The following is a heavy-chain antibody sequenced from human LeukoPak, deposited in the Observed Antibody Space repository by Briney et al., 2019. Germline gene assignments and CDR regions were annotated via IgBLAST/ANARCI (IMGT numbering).Heavy chain of an antibody. CDR3: ARRSGYDDY. D-gene: IGHD5-12*01. CDR2: IYYSGST. Sequence: SETLSLTCTVSGGSISSSTYYWGWIRQPPGKGLEWIGSIYYSGSTYYNPSLKSRVTISVDTSKNQFSLKLRSVTAADTAVYYCARRSGYDDYWGQGTLVTVSS. J-gene: IGHJ4*02. V-gene: IGHV4-39*01. CDR1: GGSISSSTYY.